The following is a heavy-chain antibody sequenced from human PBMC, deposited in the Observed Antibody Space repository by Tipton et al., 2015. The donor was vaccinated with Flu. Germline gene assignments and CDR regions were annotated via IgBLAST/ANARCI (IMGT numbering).Heavy chain of an antibody. CDR1: GFTFSSYW. CDR3: ARDSTYTCYGDYQMIGYLDY. Sequence: QLVQSGGGLVQPGGSLRLSCAASGFTFSSYWMSWVRQAPGKGLEWVANIKQDGSEKYYVDSVKGRFTISRDNAKNSLYLQMNSLRAEDTAVYYCARDSTYTCYGDYQMIGYLDYWGQGTLVTVSS. CDR2: IKQDGSEK. D-gene: IGHD4-17*01. V-gene: IGHV3-7*01. J-gene: IGHJ4*02.